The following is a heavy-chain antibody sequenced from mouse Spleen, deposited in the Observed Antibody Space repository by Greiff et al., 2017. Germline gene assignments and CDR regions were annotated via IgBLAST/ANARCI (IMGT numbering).Heavy chain of an antibody. V-gene: IGHV5-9-3*01. CDR3: ASPLIYYDYGYAMDY. J-gene: IGHJ4*01. CDR1: GFTFSSYA. CDR2: ISSGGSYT. D-gene: IGHD2-4*01. Sequence: EVKLVESGGGLVKPGGSLKLSCAASGFTFSSYAMSWVRQTPEKRLEWVATISSGGSYTYYPDSVKGRFTISRDNAKNTLYLQMSSLGSEDTAMYYCASPLIYYDYGYAMDYWGQGTSVTVSS.